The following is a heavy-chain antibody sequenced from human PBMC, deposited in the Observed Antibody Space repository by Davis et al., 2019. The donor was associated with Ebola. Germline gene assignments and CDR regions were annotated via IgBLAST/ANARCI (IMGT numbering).Heavy chain of an antibody. CDR3: ARSSYQPDW. J-gene: IGHJ4*02. CDR1: GFTFSSYY. Sequence: GESLKISCAASGFTFSSYYMHWVRQTPGKGLVWVSRINTDGSFTDYADSVKGRFTISRDNARNTVSLQMNSLRAEDTALYYCARSSYQPDWWGQGTLVTVSS. D-gene: IGHD2-2*01. CDR2: INTDGSFT. V-gene: IGHV3-74*01.